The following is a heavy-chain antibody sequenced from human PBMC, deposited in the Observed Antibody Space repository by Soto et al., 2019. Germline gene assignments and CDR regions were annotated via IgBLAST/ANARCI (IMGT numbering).Heavy chain of an antibody. Sequence: EVQLLESGGGLVQPGGSLRLSCVASGFTFSSYAMTWVRQAPGKGLEWLSAISGSAGSTYYADYVKGRLTISRDNSKNTSFLQMNSLRAEDTALYYCARAQGGYFDYGMDVWGQGTTVTVSS. V-gene: IGHV3-23*01. CDR1: GFTFSSYA. CDR2: ISGSAGST. J-gene: IGHJ6*02. CDR3: ARAQGGYFDYGMDV.